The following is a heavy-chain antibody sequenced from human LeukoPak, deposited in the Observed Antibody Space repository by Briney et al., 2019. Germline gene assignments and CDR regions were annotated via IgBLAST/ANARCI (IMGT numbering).Heavy chain of an antibody. D-gene: IGHD3-22*01. Sequence: PGGSLRLSCAASGFTFSRYWMSWVRQVPGKGLEWVANIKEDAGEIYYVDSVKGRFTISRDNAKNSLYLQMNSLRAEDTAVYYCARVLHKRNYDSSDYYGYWGQGTLVTVSS. CDR2: IKEDAGEI. CDR3: ARVLHKRNYDSSDYYGY. V-gene: IGHV3-7*01. CDR1: GFTFSRYW. J-gene: IGHJ4*02.